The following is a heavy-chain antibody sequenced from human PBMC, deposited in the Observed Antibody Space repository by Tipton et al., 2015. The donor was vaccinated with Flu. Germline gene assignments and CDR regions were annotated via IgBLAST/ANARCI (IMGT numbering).Heavy chain of an antibody. Sequence: TLSLTCTVSGDSMSSFYWTWIRQPAGKGLEWIGRMSASGSSKYKPSLKSRVTMSVDTSKNRFSLRLTSVTSADTAVYYCARGSGSGTDVTFYFWGQGTLVTVSS. D-gene: IGHD3-10*01. J-gene: IGHJ4*02. CDR3: ARGSGSGTDVTFYF. CDR1: GDSMSSFY. CDR2: MSASGSS. V-gene: IGHV4-4*07.